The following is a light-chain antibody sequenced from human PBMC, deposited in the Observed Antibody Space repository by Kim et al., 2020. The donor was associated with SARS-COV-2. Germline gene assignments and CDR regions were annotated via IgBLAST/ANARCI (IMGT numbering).Light chain of an antibody. CDR1: QSFSTNY. Sequence: LSPGERATLSCRASQSFSTNYVAWYQLRPGQAPRLLIYGASSRATDIPDRFSGSGSGTDFTLTISRLEPEDFAVYYCQYYHNSAAFGQGTKVDIK. J-gene: IGKJ1*01. CDR2: GAS. V-gene: IGKV3-20*01. CDR3: QYYHNSAA.